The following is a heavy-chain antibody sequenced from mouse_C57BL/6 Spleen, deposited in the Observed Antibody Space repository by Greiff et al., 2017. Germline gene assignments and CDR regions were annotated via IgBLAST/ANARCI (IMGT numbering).Heavy chain of an antibody. Sequence: EVQLQQSGPELVKPGASVKIPCKASGYTFTDYNMDWVKQSHGKSLEWIGDINPNNGGTIYNQKFKGKATLTVDKSSSTAYMVLRSLTSEDTAVDYCARDGSSSDWDFDVWGTGTTVTVSS. V-gene: IGHV1-18*01. CDR3: ARDGSSSDWDFDV. CDR1: GYTFTDYN. CDR2: INPNNGGT. D-gene: IGHD1-1*01. J-gene: IGHJ1*03.